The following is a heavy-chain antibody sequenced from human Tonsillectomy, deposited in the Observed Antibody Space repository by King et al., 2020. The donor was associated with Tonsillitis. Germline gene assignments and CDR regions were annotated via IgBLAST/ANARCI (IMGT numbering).Heavy chain of an antibody. CDR2: MYYSGTM. J-gene: IGHJ4*02. Sequence: QLQESGPGVVKPSETLSLTCTVSGGSISSSDHYWAWIRQPPGKWLEWIGYMYYSGTMFYNPSLKSRITISGGTSENRFSLKLSSVTAADTAVYFCARSVSGSFDYWGQGALVTVSS. CDR3: ARSVSGSFDY. V-gene: IGHV4-39*01. CDR1: GGSISSSDHY. D-gene: IGHD1-26*01.